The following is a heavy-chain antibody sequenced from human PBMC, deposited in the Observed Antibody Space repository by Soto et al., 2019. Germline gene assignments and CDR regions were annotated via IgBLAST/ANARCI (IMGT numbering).Heavy chain of an antibody. Sequence: ASVKVSCKASGYTFTSYAMHWVRQAPGQRLEWMGWINPSGGSTSYAQKFQGRVTMTRDTSTSTVYMELSSLRSEDTAVYYCAREDVLVPADITVYGPDVWGQGTTVTVSS. D-gene: IGHD2-2*01. CDR3: AREDVLVPADITVYGPDV. J-gene: IGHJ6*02. CDR2: INPSGGST. CDR1: GYTFTSYA. V-gene: IGHV1-46*01.